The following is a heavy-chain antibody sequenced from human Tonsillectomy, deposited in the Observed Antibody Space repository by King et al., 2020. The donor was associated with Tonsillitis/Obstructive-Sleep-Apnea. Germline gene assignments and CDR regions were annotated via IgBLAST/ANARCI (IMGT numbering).Heavy chain of an antibody. Sequence: VQLQQWGAGLLKPSETLSLTCAVSGGSFSGYWWTWIRQPPGKGLEWIGEINHGGTTNYNPSLKSRVTISVDTSKNHLSLKLNSLTAADTAIYYCARGDFGASYYFDYWGQGTLVTVSS. CDR2: INHGGTT. D-gene: IGHD3-10*01. CDR3: ARGDFGASYYFDY. CDR1: GGSFSGYW. V-gene: IGHV4-34*01. J-gene: IGHJ4*02.